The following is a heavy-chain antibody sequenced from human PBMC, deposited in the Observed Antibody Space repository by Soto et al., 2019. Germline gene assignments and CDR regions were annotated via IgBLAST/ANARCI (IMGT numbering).Heavy chain of an antibody. Sequence: QVQLQQWGAGLLKPSETLSLTCAVYGGSFSGYYWSWIRQPPGKGLEWIGEINHSGSTNYNPSLKSRVTISVDTSKNQFYLKLSSVTAADTAVYYCARVLHPSLFTTLRGFYYYYMDVWGKGTTVTVSS. J-gene: IGHJ6*03. CDR1: GGSFSGYY. V-gene: IGHV4-34*01. D-gene: IGHD2-21*01. CDR3: ARVLHPSLFTTLRGFYYYYMDV. CDR2: INHSGST.